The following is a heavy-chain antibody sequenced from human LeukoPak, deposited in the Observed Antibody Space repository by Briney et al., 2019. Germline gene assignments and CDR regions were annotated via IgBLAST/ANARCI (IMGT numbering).Heavy chain of an antibody. D-gene: IGHD2-15*01. J-gene: IGHJ5*02. CDR3: ARDLLLTGFDP. Sequence: SSETLSLTCTVSGGSISSYYWSWIRQPPGKGLEWIGYIYYSGSTNYNPSLKSRVTISVDTSKNQFSLKLSSVTAADTAVYYCARDLLLTGFDPWGQGTLVTVSS. CDR1: GGSISSYY. CDR2: IYYSGST. V-gene: IGHV4-59*12.